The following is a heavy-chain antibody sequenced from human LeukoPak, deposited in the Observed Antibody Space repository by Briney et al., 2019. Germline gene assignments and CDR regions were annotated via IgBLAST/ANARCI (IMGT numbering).Heavy chain of an antibody. CDR1: GGSISSYY. CDR2: IYYSGST. J-gene: IGHJ4*02. CDR3: ARGADTALGPSFDY. Sequence: SETLSLTCTVSGGSISSYYWSWIRQPPGKGLEWIGGIYYSGSTYYNPSLKSRVTISVDTSKNTFSLRLRSVTAADTAVYYCARGADTALGPSFDYWGQGKLVTVSS. D-gene: IGHD5-18*01. V-gene: IGHV4-59*05.